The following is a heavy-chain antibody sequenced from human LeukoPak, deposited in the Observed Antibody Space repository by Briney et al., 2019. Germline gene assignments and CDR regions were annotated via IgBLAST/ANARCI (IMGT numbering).Heavy chain of an antibody. V-gene: IGHV4-4*09. CDR1: GGSISSYY. D-gene: IGHD1-26*01. CDR3: ARAYSRSYSHFDD. J-gene: IGHJ4*02. CDR2: IYTSGST. Sequence: SETLSLTCTVSGGSISSYYWSWIRQPAGKGLEWIGYIYTSGSTNYNPSLKSRVTISVDTSKNQFSLRLSSVTAADTAMYFCARAYSRSYSHFDDWGQGTLVTVSS.